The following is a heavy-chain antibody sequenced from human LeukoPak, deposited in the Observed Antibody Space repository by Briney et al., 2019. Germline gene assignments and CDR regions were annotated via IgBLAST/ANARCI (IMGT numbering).Heavy chain of an antibody. D-gene: IGHD5-18*01. Sequence: PSETLSLTCTVSGGSISSSSYYWGWIRQPPGKGLEWIGSIYYSGSTYYNPSLKSRVTISVDTSKNQFSLKLSSVTAADTAVYYCAGERGYSYGSEQYYFDYWGQGTLVTVSS. CDR1: GGSISSSSYY. CDR2: IYYSGST. J-gene: IGHJ4*02. V-gene: IGHV4-39*07. CDR3: AGERGYSYGSEQYYFDY.